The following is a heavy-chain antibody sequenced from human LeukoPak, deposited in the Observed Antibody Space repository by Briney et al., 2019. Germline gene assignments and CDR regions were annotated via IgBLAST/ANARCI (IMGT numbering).Heavy chain of an antibody. CDR2: IRYDGSEK. CDR1: RFSFRTYG. Sequence: GGSLRLSCVASRFSFRTYGMHWIRQAPGKGLEWVAFIRYDGSEKYYVDAVKGRFTISRDNSRDTLYLEMNSLRGEDTAVYYCAKTQDIVVVVAATDYWGQGTLVTVSS. J-gene: IGHJ4*02. V-gene: IGHV3-30*02. CDR3: AKTQDIVVVVAATDY. D-gene: IGHD2-15*01.